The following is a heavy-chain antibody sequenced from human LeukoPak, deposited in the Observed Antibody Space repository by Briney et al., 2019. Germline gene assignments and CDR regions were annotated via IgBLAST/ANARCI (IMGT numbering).Heavy chain of an antibody. CDR2: ISGSGGST. Sequence: GGSLRLSCAASGFTFSSYAMSWVRQAPGKGLEWVSAISGSGGSTYYADSVKGRFTISRDNSKNTLYLQMNSLRTEDTAVYYCATTTDYYGSGSLKDDAFDIWGQGTMVTVSS. D-gene: IGHD3-10*01. J-gene: IGHJ3*02. V-gene: IGHV3-23*01. CDR3: ATTTDYYGSGSLKDDAFDI. CDR1: GFTFSSYA.